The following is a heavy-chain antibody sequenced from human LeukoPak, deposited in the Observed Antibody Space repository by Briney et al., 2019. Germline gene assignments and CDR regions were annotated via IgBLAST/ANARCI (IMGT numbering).Heavy chain of an antibody. J-gene: IGHJ3*02. D-gene: IGHD3-3*01. Sequence: ASVKVSCKASGYTFTSYGISWVRQAPGQGLEWMGWISAYNGNTNYAQKLQGRVTMTTDTSTSTAYMELRSLRSDDTAVYYFARALFLLEAFDIWAKGQWSPSLQ. CDR1: GYTFTSYG. CDR3: ARALFLLEAFDI. CDR2: ISAYNGNT. V-gene: IGHV1-18*01.